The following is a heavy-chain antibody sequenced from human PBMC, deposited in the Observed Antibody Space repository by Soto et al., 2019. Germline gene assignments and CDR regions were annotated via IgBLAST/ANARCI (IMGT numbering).Heavy chain of an antibody. CDR1: GGTFSSYA. CDR3: ASRHLSWFDP. V-gene: IGHV1-69*13. D-gene: IGHD3-3*02. CDR2: IIPIFGTA. J-gene: IGHJ5*02. Sequence: ASVKVSCKASGGTFSSYAISWVRQAPGQGLEWMGGIIPIFGTANYAQKFQGRVTITADESTSTAYMELSSLRSEDTAVYYCASRHLSWFDPWGQGTLVTVSS.